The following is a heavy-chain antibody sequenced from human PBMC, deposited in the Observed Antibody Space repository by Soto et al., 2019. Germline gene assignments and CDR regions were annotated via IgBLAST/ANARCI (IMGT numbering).Heavy chain of an antibody. CDR1: GGTFSSYA. Sequence: ASVKVSCKASGGTFSSYAISWVRQAPGQGLEWMGGIIPIFGTANYAQKFQGRVTITADESTSTAYMELSSLRSEDTAVYYCARGVRYDFWSGYSLFRGQSWFDSWGQGTLVTVSS. D-gene: IGHD3-3*01. J-gene: IGHJ5*01. V-gene: IGHV1-69*13. CDR3: ARGVRYDFWSGYSLFRGQSWFDS. CDR2: IIPIFGTA.